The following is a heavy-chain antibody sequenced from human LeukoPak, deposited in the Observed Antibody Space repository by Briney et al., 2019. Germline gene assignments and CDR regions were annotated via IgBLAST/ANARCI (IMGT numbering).Heavy chain of an antibody. CDR3: ARDLTRAVADPYYFDY. Sequence: GGSLRLSCAASGFTFSSYWMTWVRQAPGKGLEWVANIKEDGSEKYYVDSVKGRFTISRDNAKNSLYLQMNSLRAEDTAVYYCARDLTRAVADPYYFDYWGQGTLVTVSS. CDR1: GFTFSSYW. V-gene: IGHV3-7*01. D-gene: IGHD6-19*01. CDR2: IKEDGSEK. J-gene: IGHJ4*02.